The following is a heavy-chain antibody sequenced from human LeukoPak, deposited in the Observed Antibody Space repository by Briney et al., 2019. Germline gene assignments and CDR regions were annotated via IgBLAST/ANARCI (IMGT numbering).Heavy chain of an antibody. CDR3: AKGTTGGRYFDWLSTYFDY. Sequence: GGSLRLSCSASGFTFSSYAMHWVRQAPGKGLEWVSAISGSGGSTYFADSVKGRFTISRDNSRNTLYLQMNSLRAGDTALYYCAKGTTGGRYFDWLSTYFDYWGQGTLVTVSS. D-gene: IGHD3-9*01. CDR2: ISGSGGST. V-gene: IGHV3-23*01. J-gene: IGHJ4*02. CDR1: GFTFSSYA.